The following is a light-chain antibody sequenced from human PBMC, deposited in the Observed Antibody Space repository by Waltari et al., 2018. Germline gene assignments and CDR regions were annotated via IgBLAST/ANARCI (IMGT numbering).Light chain of an antibody. Sequence: DIQMTQSQSSLSASVGDRFTITCQASQDISKYLNWYQQKPGKAPKLLIYDASTLEVGVPSRFSGSGSGTDFTFSISSLQPEDFATYFCQQYDNPQFTFGPGTKVDIK. CDR2: DAS. J-gene: IGKJ3*01. V-gene: IGKV1-33*01. CDR3: QQYDNPQFT. CDR1: QDISKY.